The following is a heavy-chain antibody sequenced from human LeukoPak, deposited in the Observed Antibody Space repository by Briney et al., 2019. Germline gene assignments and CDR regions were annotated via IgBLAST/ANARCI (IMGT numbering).Heavy chain of an antibody. D-gene: IGHD5-12*01. CDR1: GGTFSSYA. Sequence: ASVKVSCKASGGTFSSYAISWVRQTPGQGLEWMGGIIPIFGTANYAQKFQGRVTITADKSTSTAYMELSSLRSEDTAVYYCAKTIVADYFDYWGQGTLVTVSS. CDR3: AKTIVADYFDY. J-gene: IGHJ4*02. CDR2: IIPIFGTA. V-gene: IGHV1-69*06.